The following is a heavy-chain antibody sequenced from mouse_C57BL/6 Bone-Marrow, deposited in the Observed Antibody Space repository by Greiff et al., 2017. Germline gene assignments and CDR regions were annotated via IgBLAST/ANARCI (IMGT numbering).Heavy chain of an antibody. J-gene: IGHJ1*03. CDR2: IHPNSGST. CDR3: ARGGICYYGSSHHWYFDV. V-gene: IGHV1-64*01. Sequence: VQLQQPGAELVKPGASVKLSCKASGYTFTSYWMHWVKQRPGQGLEWIGMIHPNSGSTNYNEKFKSKATLTVDKSSSTAYMQLSSLTSEDSAVYYCARGGICYYGSSHHWYFDVWGTGTTVTVSS. CDR1: GYTFTSYW. D-gene: IGHD1-1*01.